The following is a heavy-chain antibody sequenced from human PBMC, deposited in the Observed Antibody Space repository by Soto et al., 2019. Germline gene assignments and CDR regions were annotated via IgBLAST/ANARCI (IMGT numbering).Heavy chain of an antibody. D-gene: IGHD3-22*01. J-gene: IGHJ4*02. CDR1: GGSISSYY. CDR3: ARVAYYYDSSGYIHYFDY. Sequence: ETLSLTCTVSGGSISSYYWSWIRQPPGKGLEWIGYIYYSGSTNYNPSLKSRVTISVDTSKNQFSLKLSSVTAADTAVYYCARVAYYYDSSGYIHYFDYWGQGTLVTVSS. CDR2: IYYSGST. V-gene: IGHV4-59*01.